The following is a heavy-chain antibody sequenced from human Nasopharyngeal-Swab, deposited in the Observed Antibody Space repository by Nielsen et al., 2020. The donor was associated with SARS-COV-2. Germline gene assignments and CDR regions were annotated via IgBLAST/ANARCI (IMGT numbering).Heavy chain of an antibody. D-gene: IGHD2-2*02. CDR2: ISSSSSYI. J-gene: IGHJ6*02. CDR1: GFTFSSYS. CDR3: ARGEYCSSTSCDTYYYYGMDV. Sequence: GGSLRLSCAASGFTFSSYSMNWVRQAPGKGLEWVSSISSSSSYIYYADSVKGRFTISRDNAKNSLYLQMNSLRGEDTAVYYCARGEYCSSTSCDTYYYYGMDVWGQGTTVTVSS. V-gene: IGHV3-21*01.